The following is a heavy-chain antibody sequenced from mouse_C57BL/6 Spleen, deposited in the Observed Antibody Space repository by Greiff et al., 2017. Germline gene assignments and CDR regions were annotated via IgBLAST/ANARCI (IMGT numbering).Heavy chain of an antibody. Sequence: VQLQQSGPVLARPGASVKMSCKTSGYTFTSYWMHWVKQRPGQGLEWIGAIYPGNSDTSYNQKFKGKAKLTAVTSASTAYMELSSLSNEHSAVYYCTRSGSNYVYCDYWGQGTTLTVSS. J-gene: IGHJ2*01. V-gene: IGHV1-5*01. D-gene: IGHD2-5*01. CDR1: GYTFTSYW. CDR3: TRSGSNYVYCDY. CDR2: IYPGNSDT.